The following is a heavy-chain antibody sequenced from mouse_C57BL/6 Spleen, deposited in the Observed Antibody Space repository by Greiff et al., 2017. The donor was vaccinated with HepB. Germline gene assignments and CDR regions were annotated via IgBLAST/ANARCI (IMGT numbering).Heavy chain of an antibody. Sequence: QVHVKQSGAELARPGASVKLSCKASGYTFTSYGISWVKQRTGQGLEWIGEIYPRSGNTYYNEKFKGKATLTADKSSSTAYVALRSLTSEDSAVYFCARGGSSPYYAMDYWGQGTSVTVSS. V-gene: IGHV1-81*01. J-gene: IGHJ4*01. CDR2: IYPRSGNT. CDR3: ARGGSSPYYAMDY. D-gene: IGHD1-1*01. CDR1: GYTFTSYG.